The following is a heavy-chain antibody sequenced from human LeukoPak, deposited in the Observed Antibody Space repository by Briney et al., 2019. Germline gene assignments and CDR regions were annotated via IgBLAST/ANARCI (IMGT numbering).Heavy chain of an antibody. V-gene: IGHV1-69*13. Sequence: ASVKVSCKASGGTFSSYAISWVRQAPGQGLEWMGGIIPIFGTANYAQKFQGRVTITADESTSTAYMELSSLRSEDTAVYYCARYSSGYYYFDYWGQGTLDTVSS. J-gene: IGHJ4*02. D-gene: IGHD3-22*01. CDR2: IIPIFGTA. CDR3: ARYSSGYYYFDY. CDR1: GGTFSSYA.